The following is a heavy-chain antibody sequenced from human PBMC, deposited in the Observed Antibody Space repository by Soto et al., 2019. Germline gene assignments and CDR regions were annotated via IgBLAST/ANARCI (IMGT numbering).Heavy chain of an antibody. Sequence: PGGSLRLSGAASGFTFRSFGMHWIRQAPGKGLEWVALISYDGTHKSYADSVRGRFTICRDNSKNTLYLERNTLRVEDTAVYTCAKVLAGTGIEGGGYALDICRQRTMVTV. J-gene: IGHJ3*02. V-gene: IGHV3-30*18. CDR3: AKVLAGTGIEGGGYALDI. D-gene: IGHD2-8*02. CDR1: GFTFRSFG. CDR2: ISYDGTHK.